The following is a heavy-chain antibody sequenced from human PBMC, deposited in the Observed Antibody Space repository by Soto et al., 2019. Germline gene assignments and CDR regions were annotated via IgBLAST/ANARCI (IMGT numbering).Heavy chain of an antibody. CDR1: GFTFSSYW. V-gene: IGHV3-74*01. CDR2: INSDGSST. D-gene: IGHD3-22*01. J-gene: IGHJ6*02. CDR3: ARTILPNYYDSSGPTHYYYGMDV. Sequence: GGSLRLSCAASGFTFSSYWMHWVRQAPGKGLVWVSRINSDGSSTSYADSVKGRFTISRDNAKNTLYLQMNSLRAEDTAVYYCARTILPNYYDSSGPTHYYYGMDVWGQGTTVTVSS.